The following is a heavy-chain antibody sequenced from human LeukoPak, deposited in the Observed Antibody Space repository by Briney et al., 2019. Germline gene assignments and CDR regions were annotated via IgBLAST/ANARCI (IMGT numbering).Heavy chain of an antibody. Sequence: GGSLRLSCAASGFTVSSNYMSWVRQAPGKGLEWVSVIYSGGSTYYADSVKGRFTISRDNSKNTLYLQMNSLRAEDTAVYYCARFQEWLRYFDYWGQGTLVTVSS. V-gene: IGHV3-53*01. D-gene: IGHD3-3*01. CDR1: GFTVSSNY. CDR3: ARFQEWLRYFDY. CDR2: IYSGGST. J-gene: IGHJ4*02.